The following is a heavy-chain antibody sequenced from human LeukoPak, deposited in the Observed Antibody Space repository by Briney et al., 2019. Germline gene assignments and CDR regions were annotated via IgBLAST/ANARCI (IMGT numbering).Heavy chain of an antibody. CDR2: LHGDGSST. J-gene: IGHJ4*02. D-gene: IGHD3-16*01. CDR3: VRGGGYYFDY. V-gene: IGHV3-74*01. CDR1: GFTFSRYW. Sequence: GGSLRLSCAASGFTFSRYWMHWVRQAPGKGLVWVSRLHGDGSSTTYADSVKGRFTISRDNAKNTLYLQMNSLRAEDTAVYYCVRGGGYYFDYWGQGTLVTVSS.